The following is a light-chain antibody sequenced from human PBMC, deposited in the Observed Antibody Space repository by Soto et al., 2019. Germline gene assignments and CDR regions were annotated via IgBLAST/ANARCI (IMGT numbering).Light chain of an antibody. CDR2: GAS. V-gene: IGKV3-20*01. J-gene: IGKJ4*01. CDR1: QSVSSSY. Sequence: EIVLTQSPGTLSLSPGERATLSCRASQSVSSSYLSWYHQKPGQAPRLLIYGASSRATGIPDRFSGSGSGTDFTLTISRMEPEDFAVYYCQQYGSSLFGGGTKVDIK. CDR3: QQYGSSL.